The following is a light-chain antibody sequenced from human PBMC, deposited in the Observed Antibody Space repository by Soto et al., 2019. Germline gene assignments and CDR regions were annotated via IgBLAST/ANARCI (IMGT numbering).Light chain of an antibody. Sequence: EIVNTPSPVTLSVSPGERATLSCRASQSISRKFAWYQQKPGQAPSLLIYDASTRAGGIPARFSGGGSGTEFTLTINSLEPEDFAVYYCHQCNDWPRTFGQGTKVDI. V-gene: IGKV3-15*01. J-gene: IGKJ1*01. CDR3: HQCNDWPRT. CDR1: QSISRK. CDR2: DAS.